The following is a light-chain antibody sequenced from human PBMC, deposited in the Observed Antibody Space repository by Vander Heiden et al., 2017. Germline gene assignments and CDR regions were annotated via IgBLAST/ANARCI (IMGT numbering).Light chain of an antibody. CDR1: SGSIASNY. J-gene: IGLJ2*01. V-gene: IGLV6-57*01. CDR2: EDN. CDR3: QSYDSSNVV. Sequence: NFMLTQPHSVSESPGKTVTISCTRSSGSIASNYVQWYQQRPGSSPTTVIYEDNQRPSGVPDRFSGLKTGDEADYYCQSYDSSNVVFGGGTKLTVL.